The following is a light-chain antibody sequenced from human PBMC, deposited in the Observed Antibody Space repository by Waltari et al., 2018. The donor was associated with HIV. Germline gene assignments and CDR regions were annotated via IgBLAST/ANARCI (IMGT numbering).Light chain of an antibody. CDR3: CSFAGSYTLV. V-gene: IGLV2-11*01. CDR2: DVT. CDR1: SSAIGDYNF. J-gene: IGLJ3*02. Sequence: SALTQPRSVSGSPGQSVTMSCTGTSSAIGDYNFVSWYHPHPGKAPKLMIYDVTKRPSGVPDRFSGSKSGNTASLTISGLQAEDEAAYYCCSFAGSYTLVFGGGTKLTVL.